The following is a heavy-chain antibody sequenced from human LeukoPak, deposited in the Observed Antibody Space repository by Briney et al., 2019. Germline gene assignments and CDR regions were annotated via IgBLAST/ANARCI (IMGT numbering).Heavy chain of an antibody. CDR3: ARVSELELGSFDY. CDR1: GGTFSSYA. J-gene: IGHJ4*02. D-gene: IGHD1-7*01. Sequence: ASVKVSCKASGGTFSSYAISWVRQAPGQGLEWMGGIIPIFGTANYAQKFQGRVTITADESTSTAYMELSSLRSEDTAVYYCARVSELELGSFDYWGQGTLVTVPS. V-gene: IGHV1-69*13. CDR2: IIPIFGTA.